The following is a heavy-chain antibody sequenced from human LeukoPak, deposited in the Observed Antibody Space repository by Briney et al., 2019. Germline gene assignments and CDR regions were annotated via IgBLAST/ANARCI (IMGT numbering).Heavy chain of an antibody. V-gene: IGHV4-59*01. J-gene: IGHJ4*02. CDR3: ARSGYNYGLVDY. Sequence: SETLSLTCTVSGGSISSDYWSWIRQPPGKGLEWIGYIYYNGDTNYNPSLKSRVTISVDTSKNQFSLKLSSVTAADAAVYYCARSGYNYGLVDYWGQGTLVTVSS. CDR1: GGSISSDY. D-gene: IGHD5-18*01. CDR2: IYYNGDT.